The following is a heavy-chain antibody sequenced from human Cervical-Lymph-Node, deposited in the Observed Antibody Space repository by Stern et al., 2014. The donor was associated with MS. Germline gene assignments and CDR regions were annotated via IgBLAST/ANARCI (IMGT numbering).Heavy chain of an antibody. CDR1: GYGYSYSDHH. CDR3: ASQFCSGSGCYLKY. V-gene: IGHV1-2*06. CDR2: INPKSGGT. J-gene: IGHJ4*02. Sequence: QVQLVESGAEVKKPGASVKVSCKASGYGYSYSDHHIHWVRQAPGQGLEWMGRINPKSGGTDRAQKFRGRFTMTRDTSITTAYMELSSLTSNDTTIYYCASQFCSGSGCYLKYWGQGTLVTVSS. D-gene: IGHD2-15*01.